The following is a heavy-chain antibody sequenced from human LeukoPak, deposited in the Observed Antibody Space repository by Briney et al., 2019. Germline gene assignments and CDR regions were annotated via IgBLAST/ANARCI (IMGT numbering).Heavy chain of an antibody. CDR1: GFIFSSYW. J-gene: IGHJ4*02. D-gene: IGHD3-3*01. V-gene: IGHV3-7*01. CDR2: IKSDGGET. Sequence: PGGSLRLSCTASGFIFSSYWMSWVRQAPGKGLEWVANIKSDGGETYYVDSVRGRFTISRDNARNSLYLQMNSLRAEDTAVYYCAGYYDFWSGYDDYWGQGTLVTVSS. CDR3: AGYYDFWSGYDDY.